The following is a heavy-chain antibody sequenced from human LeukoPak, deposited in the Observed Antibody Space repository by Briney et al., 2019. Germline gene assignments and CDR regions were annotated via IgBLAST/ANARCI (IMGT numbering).Heavy chain of an antibody. V-gene: IGHV4-34*01. D-gene: IGHD6-19*01. CDR3: ARKGYSSGFDY. J-gene: IGHJ4*02. CDR2: INHSGST. CDR1: GGSFSGYY. Sequence: SETLSLTCAVYGGSFSGYYWSWIRKPPWKGLEWIGEINHSGSTNYNPSLKSRVTISVDTSKNQFSLKLSSVTAADTAVYYCARKGYSSGFDYWGQGTLVTVSS.